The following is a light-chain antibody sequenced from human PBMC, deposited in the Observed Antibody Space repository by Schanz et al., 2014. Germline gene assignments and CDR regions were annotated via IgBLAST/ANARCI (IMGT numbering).Light chain of an antibody. J-gene: IGKJ1*01. V-gene: IGKV3-20*01. CDR1: QSISSKY. Sequence: EIVLTQSPGTLSLSPGERATLSCRASQSISSKYFAWYQQRPGQAPRLLIYGASNRATGIPDRFRGSGSGTDFSLTISRLEPEDFAVYYCQQYDTSPWTFGQGTRVEIK. CDR2: GAS. CDR3: QQYDTSPWT.